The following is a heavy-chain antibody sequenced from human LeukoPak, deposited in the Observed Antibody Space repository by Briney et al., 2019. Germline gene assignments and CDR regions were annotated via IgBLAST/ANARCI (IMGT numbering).Heavy chain of an antibody. V-gene: IGHV3-9*01. J-gene: IGHJ3*02. Sequence: PGGSLRLSCAASGFTFDDYAMHWVRQAPGKGLEWVSGISWNSGSIGYADSVKGRFTIPRDNAKNSLYLQMNSLRAEDTALYYCAAGYDSSGYYHDAFDIWGQGTMVTVSS. CDR2: ISWNSGSI. CDR3: AAGYDSSGYYHDAFDI. D-gene: IGHD3-22*01. CDR1: GFTFDDYA.